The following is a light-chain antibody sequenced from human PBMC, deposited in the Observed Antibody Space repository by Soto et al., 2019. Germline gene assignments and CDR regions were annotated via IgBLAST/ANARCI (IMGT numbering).Light chain of an antibody. CDR2: GAS. J-gene: IGKJ4*01. CDR3: QQYDNWPPT. V-gene: IGKV3-15*01. Sequence: EIVLTQSPGTLSLSPGERATLSGSASQSVSSIYLAWYQQRPGQSPTLLIYGASTRAPGVPANFRGSGSGTEFTLTINGLQSEHFALYWCQQYDNWPPTFGGGTKVDIK. CDR1: QSVSSIY.